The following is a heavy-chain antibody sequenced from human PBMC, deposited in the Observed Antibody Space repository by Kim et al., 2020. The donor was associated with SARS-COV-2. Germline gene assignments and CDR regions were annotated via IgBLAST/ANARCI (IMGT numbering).Heavy chain of an antibody. CDR3: ARQLGSGSYQAYYYGMDV. Sequence: GESLKISCKGSGYSFTSYWISWVRQMPGKGLEWMGRIDPSDSYTNYSPSFQGHVTISADKSISTAYLQWSSLKASDTAMYYCARQLGSGSYQAYYYGMDVWGQGTTVTVSS. D-gene: IGHD3-10*01. CDR2: IDPSDSYT. CDR1: GYSFTSYW. J-gene: IGHJ6*02. V-gene: IGHV5-10-1*01.